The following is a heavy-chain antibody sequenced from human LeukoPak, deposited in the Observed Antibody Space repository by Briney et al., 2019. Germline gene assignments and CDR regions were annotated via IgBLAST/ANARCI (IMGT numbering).Heavy chain of an antibody. D-gene: IGHD2-2*01. CDR2: IRYHGSNI. CDR3: SKVLTGYCGSTSCPFDS. CDR1: GFTFSSYG. V-gene: IGHV3-30*02. Sequence: GGSLRLSCAASGFTFSSYGMHWVRQAPGKGLGWVAYIRYHGSNINYADSVKGRFTFSRDNSKDTLFLQMSRLRAEDTAVYYCSKVLTGYCGSTSCPFDSWGQGTLVTVSS. J-gene: IGHJ4*02.